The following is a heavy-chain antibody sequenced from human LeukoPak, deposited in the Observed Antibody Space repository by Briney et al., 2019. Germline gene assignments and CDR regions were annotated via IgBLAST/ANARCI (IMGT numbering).Heavy chain of an antibody. CDR3: ASDIVATSGDF. V-gene: IGHV3-11*01. Sequence: GGSLRLSCAAPGFTFSDYYMSWIRQAPGKGLEWVAYITSSGDDIYYADSVKGRFTISRDNAKNALFLRMNSLRVEGTATYYCASDIVATSGDFWGQGTLVSVSS. CDR1: GFTFSDYY. J-gene: IGHJ4*02. D-gene: IGHD5-12*01. CDR2: ITSSGDDI.